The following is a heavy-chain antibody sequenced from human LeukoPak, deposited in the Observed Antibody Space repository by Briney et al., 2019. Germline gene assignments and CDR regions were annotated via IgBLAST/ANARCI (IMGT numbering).Heavy chain of an antibody. J-gene: IGHJ4*02. Sequence: GGSLRLSCAASGFTVSSNYMGWVRQAPGKGLEWASVIYSGGSTYYADCVKGRFTISRDNAKNSLYLQMNSLRAEDTAVYYCARDRYGDYALDYWGQGTLVTVSS. CDR3: ARDRYGDYALDY. CDR1: GFTVSSNY. V-gene: IGHV3-53*01. D-gene: IGHD4-17*01. CDR2: IYSGGST.